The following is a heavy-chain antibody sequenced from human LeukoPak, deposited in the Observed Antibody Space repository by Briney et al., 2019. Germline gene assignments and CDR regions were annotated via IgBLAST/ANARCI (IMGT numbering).Heavy chain of an antibody. Sequence: GSSLRLSCAASGFTFSSYAMHSVRQAPGKGLEWVAVISYDGSNKYYADSVKGRFTISRDNSKNTLYLQMNSLRAEDTAVYYCAGDPTVTNYWGQGTLVTVSS. D-gene: IGHD4-11*01. V-gene: IGHV3-30-3*01. CDR2: ISYDGSNK. CDR1: GFTFSSYA. J-gene: IGHJ4*02. CDR3: AGDPTVTNY.